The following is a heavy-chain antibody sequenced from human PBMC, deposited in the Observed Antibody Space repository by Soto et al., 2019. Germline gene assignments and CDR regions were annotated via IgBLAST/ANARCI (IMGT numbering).Heavy chain of an antibody. V-gene: IGHV6-1*01. D-gene: IGHD6-13*01. CDR3: AIEGGWQQMVAWFDP. Sequence: SQTLSLTCAISGDSVSSNSAAWNWIRQSPSRGLEWLGRTYYRSKWYNDYAVSVKSRITINPDTSKNQFSLQLNSVTPEDTAVYYCAIEGGWQQMVAWFDPWGQGILVNVSS. CDR2: TYYRSKWYN. J-gene: IGHJ5*02. CDR1: GDSVSSNSAA.